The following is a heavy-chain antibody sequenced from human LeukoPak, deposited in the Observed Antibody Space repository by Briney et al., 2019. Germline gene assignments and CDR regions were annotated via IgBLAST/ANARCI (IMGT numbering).Heavy chain of an antibody. J-gene: IGHJ5*02. CDR1: GGSFSGYY. V-gene: IGHV4-34*01. CDR2: INHSGST. Sequence: SETLSLTCAVYGGSFSGYYWSWIRQPPGKGLEWIGEINHSGSTNYNPPLKSRVTISVDASKNQFSLKLSSVTAADTAVYYCARIRFLEWLFYNWFDPWGQGTLVTVSS. D-gene: IGHD3-3*01. CDR3: ARIRFLEWLFYNWFDP.